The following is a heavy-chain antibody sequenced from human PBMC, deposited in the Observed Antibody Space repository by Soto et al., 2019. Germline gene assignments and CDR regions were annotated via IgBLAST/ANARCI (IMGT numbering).Heavy chain of an antibody. CDR1: GYTLSELA. V-gene: IGHV1-24*01. J-gene: IGHJ4*02. D-gene: IGHD1-26*01. CDR2: FDPEDTET. CDR3: ATDPLGWARY. Sequence: ASVKVSCKVSGYTLSELAIHWVRQAPGKGLEWMGGFDPEDTETIYAQKFQGRVTMTEDTSTDTAYMELSSLKPDDTAVYFCATDPLGWARYWGQGTLVTSPQ.